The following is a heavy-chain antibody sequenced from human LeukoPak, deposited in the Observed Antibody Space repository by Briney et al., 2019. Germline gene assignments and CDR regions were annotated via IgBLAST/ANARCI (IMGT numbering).Heavy chain of an antibody. V-gene: IGHV4-59*01. CDR3: ARSGTVTTFYYYYYMDV. CDR1: GGSIRNDY. J-gene: IGHJ6*03. D-gene: IGHD4-17*01. CDR2: IYNSGST. Sequence: SETLSLTCTVSGGSIRNDYWSWIRQPPGKGLEWIGYIYNSGSTNYNPSLKSRVTISVDTSKKQFSLKLSFVTAADTAVYYCARSGTVTTFYYYYYMDVWGKGTTVTVSS.